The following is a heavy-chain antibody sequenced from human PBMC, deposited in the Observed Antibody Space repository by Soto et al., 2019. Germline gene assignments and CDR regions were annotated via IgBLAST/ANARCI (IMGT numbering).Heavy chain of an antibody. CDR1: GGSISSYY. J-gene: IGHJ5*02. CDR2: MYYGGRT. Sequence: KASETLSLTCTVSGGSISSYYWSWIRQPPGKGLEWIGYMYYGGRTNYNPSLKSRVTISVDTSKMQVSLKLSSVTAADTAVYFCARGTPSPLIVRSSRGPWFDPWGQGTLVTVPQ. D-gene: IGHD2-15*01. V-gene: IGHV4-59*08. CDR3: ARGTPSPLIVRSSRGPWFDP.